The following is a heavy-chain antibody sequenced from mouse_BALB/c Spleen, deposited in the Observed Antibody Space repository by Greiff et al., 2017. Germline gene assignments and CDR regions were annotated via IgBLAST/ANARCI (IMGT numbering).Heavy chain of an antibody. J-gene: IGHJ3*01. Sequence: EVKLMESGGGLVKPGGSLKLSCAASGFTFSSYAMSWVRQTPEKRLEWVASISSGGSTYYPDSVKGRITISIDNARNILYLQMSSLRSEDTAMYYCARESDYYGSSYVGFAYWGQGTLVTVSA. D-gene: IGHD1-1*01. CDR3: ARESDYYGSSYVGFAY. CDR2: ISSGGST. V-gene: IGHV5-6-5*01. CDR1: GFTFSSYA.